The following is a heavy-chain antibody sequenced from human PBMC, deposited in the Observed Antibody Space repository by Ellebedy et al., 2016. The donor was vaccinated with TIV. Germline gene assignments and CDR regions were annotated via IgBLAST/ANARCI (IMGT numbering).Heavy chain of an antibody. CDR1: GDSVSSNSVA. CDR3: VRGPRGAFDI. J-gene: IGHJ3*02. Sequence: SQTLSLTCAISGDSVSSNSVAWHWIRQSPSRGLEWLGRTYYRSKWYNEYAVSVKSRITINPDTSKNQFSLQLNSLTPEDQALYYCVRGPRGAFDIWGQGTMVTVSS. V-gene: IGHV6-1*01. CDR2: TYYRSKWYN.